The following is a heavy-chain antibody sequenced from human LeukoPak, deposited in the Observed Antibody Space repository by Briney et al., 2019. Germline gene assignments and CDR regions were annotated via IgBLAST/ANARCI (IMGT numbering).Heavy chain of an antibody. D-gene: IGHD1-26*01. V-gene: IGHV3-74*01. CDR2: IKSDESTT. J-gene: IGHJ4*02. Sequence: PGGSLRLSCAASGFTFSSYWMNWVRQAPGKGLVWVSRIKSDESTTSYADSVKGRFTIYRDNDRNTLYLQMNSLGTEDTAVYYCARGDGGSYGGRFDYWGQGTLVTVSS. CDR3: ARGDGGSYGGRFDY. CDR1: GFTFSSYW.